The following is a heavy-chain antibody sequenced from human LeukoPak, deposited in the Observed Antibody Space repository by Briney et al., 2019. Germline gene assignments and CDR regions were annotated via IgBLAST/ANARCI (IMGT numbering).Heavy chain of an antibody. CDR1: GYTFTSYG. J-gene: IGHJ4*02. CDR3: ATTSKNLYDFWSGYALDY. Sequence: ASVKVSCKASGYTFTSYGISWVRQAPGQGLEWMGWISAYNGNTNYAQKLQGRVTMTTDTSTSTAYMELRSLRSEDTAVYYCATTSKNLYDFWSGYALDYWGQGTLVTVSS. D-gene: IGHD3-3*01. V-gene: IGHV1-18*01. CDR2: ISAYNGNT.